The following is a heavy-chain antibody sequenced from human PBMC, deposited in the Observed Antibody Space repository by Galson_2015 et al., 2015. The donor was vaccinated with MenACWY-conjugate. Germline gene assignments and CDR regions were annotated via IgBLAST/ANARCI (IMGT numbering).Heavy chain of an antibody. CDR2: ISGSGGST. D-gene: IGHD6-19*01. V-gene: IGHV3-23*01. CDR1: GFTFSSYA. CDR3: ATDKCVLQSLSFFDY. J-gene: IGHJ4*02. Sequence: SLRLSCAASGFTFSSYAMSWVRQAPGKGLEWVSAISGSGGSTYYADSVKGRFTISRDNSKNTLYLQMNSLRAEDTAVYNCATDKCVLQSLSFFDYWGRGTLVTVSS.